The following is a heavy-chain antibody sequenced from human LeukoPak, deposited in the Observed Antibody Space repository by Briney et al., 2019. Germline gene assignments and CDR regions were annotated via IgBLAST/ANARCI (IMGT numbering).Heavy chain of an antibody. V-gene: IGHV4-34*01. CDR1: GGAISIYY. D-gene: IGHD6-6*01. J-gene: IGHJ4*02. CDR3: AGNIAARLDY. CDR2: IDHSGST. Sequence: SDTLSLTCIVSGGAISIYYWSWIRQPPGKGLEWIGEIDHSGSTNYSLSLKSRVTISVDTSKNQFSLKLSSVTAADKAVYYCAGNIAARLDYWGQGTLVTVSS.